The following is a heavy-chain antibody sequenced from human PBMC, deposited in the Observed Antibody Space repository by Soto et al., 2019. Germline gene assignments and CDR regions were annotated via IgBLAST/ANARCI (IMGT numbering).Heavy chain of an antibody. CDR2: VYNTGST. V-gene: IGHV4-59*08. D-gene: IGHD3-10*01. CDR1: SGPTSSHN. J-gene: IGHJ6*02. CDR3: VRQGIGPSHGLVDV. Sequence: QVQLQQSGPGLVKPSETLSLTCTVSSGPTSSHNWGWIRQPPGRGLEWIGYVYNTGSTSYNPPLSSRVTTSAVTSTQNISLTLSSVTAAAAAVYSSVRQGIGPSHGLVDVWGQGTTGSVSS.